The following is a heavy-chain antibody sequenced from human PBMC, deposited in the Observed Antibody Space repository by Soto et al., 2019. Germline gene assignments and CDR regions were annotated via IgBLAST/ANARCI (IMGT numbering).Heavy chain of an antibody. J-gene: IGHJ6*02. V-gene: IGHV1-69*02. CDR3: ARGPITMVRGVYYYGMDV. Sequence: QVQLVQSGAEVKKPGSSVKVSCKASGGTFSSYTISWVRQAPGQGLEWMGRIIPILGIANYAQKFQGRVTITADKSTSTAYMELSSLSSEDTAVYYCARGPITMVRGVYYYGMDVWGQGTTVTVSS. CDR2: IIPILGIA. D-gene: IGHD3-10*01. CDR1: GGTFSSYT.